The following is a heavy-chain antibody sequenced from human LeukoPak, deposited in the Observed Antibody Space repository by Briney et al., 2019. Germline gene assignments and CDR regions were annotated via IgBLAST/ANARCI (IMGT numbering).Heavy chain of an antibody. CDR3: AKYTSGTSYRGLDQ. Sequence: VESLRLSCGASGLTVSSYAMSWVRQAPGKGLEWVSTIIGSAVNTYYADSVKGRFTISRDDSKNTVYLQMNSLRAEDTAVYSCAKYTSGTSYRGLDQWGQGTLVTVSS. D-gene: IGHD3-10*01. V-gene: IGHV3-23*01. J-gene: IGHJ4*02. CDR1: GLTVSSYA. CDR2: IIGSAVNT.